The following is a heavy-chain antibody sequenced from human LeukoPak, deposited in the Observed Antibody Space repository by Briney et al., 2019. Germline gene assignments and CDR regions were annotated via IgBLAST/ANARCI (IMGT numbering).Heavy chain of an antibody. D-gene: IGHD1-26*01. CDR1: GGSISSGDYY. Sequence: PSETLSLTCTVSGGSISSGDYYWSWIRQPPGKGLEWIGYINDSGSTYYNPSIKTPVTLSIATAQNQFPRRLSSVTAADTAGYSCPRFRGRRWEFDYWGQGTLVTASS. J-gene: IGHJ4*02. CDR3: PRFRGRRWEFDY. CDR2: INDSGST. V-gene: IGHV4-30-4*08.